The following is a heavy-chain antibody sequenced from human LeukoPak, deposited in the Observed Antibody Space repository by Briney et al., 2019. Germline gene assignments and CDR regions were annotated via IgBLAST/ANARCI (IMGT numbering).Heavy chain of an antibody. CDR1: GGSFSGYY. CDR3: AGDIAAVNIPGSRLDP. V-gene: IGHV4-34*01. D-gene: IGHD6-13*01. CDR2: INHSGIT. Sequence: SETLSLTCAVYGGSFSGYYWSWIRQPPGKGLEWIGEINHSGITNYNPTLKSRVTISVDTSKNQFSLRLRSVTAADTAVYFYAGDIAAVNIPGSRLDPWGQGTLVTVSS. J-gene: IGHJ5*02.